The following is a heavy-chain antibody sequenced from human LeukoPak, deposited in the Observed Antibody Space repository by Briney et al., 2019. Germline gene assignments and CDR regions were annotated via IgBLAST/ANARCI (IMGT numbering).Heavy chain of an antibody. CDR2: ISHDLTYQ. V-gene: IGHV3-30*03. Sequence: GGSLRLSCAASGFIFTAYGMHWVRLAPGKGLEWVAVISHDLTYQAYADSVKGRFTISRDDSKNTLYVQMNSLRTEDTAFYYCARDVNNYFDYWGLGTLVTVSS. CDR3: ARDVNNYFDY. J-gene: IGHJ4*02. CDR1: GFIFTAYG.